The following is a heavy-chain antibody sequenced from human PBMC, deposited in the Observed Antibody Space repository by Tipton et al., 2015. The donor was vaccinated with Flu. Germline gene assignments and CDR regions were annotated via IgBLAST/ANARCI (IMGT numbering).Heavy chain of an antibody. J-gene: IGHJ4*02. V-gene: IGHV3-7*01. CDR1: GFSFSRHW. CDR3: VRDDGSTSVDY. D-gene: IGHD3-10*01. CDR2: IKEDGSGK. Sequence: SLRLSCAASGFSFSRHWMKWGRQAPGKGLEWVANIKEDGSGKYYVDSVKGRFTISRDNAKNSLYLQMSSLRAEYTAVYYCVRDDGSTSVDYWGQGTLVSVST.